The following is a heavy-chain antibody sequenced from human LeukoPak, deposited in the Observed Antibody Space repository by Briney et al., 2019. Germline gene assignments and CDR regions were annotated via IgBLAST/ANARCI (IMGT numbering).Heavy chain of an antibody. CDR1: GFTFSSYG. D-gene: IGHD5-18*01. CDR2: IRYDGSNK. CDR3: AKDLSGYSYGYNAFDI. V-gene: IGHV3-30*02. Sequence: GGSLRLSCAASGFTFSSYGMHWVRQAPGKGLEWVAFIRYDGSNKYYADSVKGRFTISRDNSKNTLYLQMNSLRAEDTAVYYCAKDLSGYSYGYNAFDIWGQGTVVTVSS. J-gene: IGHJ3*02.